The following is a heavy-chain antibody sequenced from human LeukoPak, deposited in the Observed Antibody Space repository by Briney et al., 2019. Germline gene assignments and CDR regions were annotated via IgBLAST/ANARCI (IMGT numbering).Heavy chain of an antibody. J-gene: IGHJ4*02. V-gene: IGHV4-39*02. Sequence: SETLSLTCIVSGGSISRSNSYWAWIRQPPGKGLEWIGSIYDSGNTYYNPSLGSRVTVSADTSKNHFSLKLRSVTAADTAVYYCATGGGIAVAHAWGQGSLVTVSS. CDR2: IYDSGNT. D-gene: IGHD6-19*01. CDR3: ATGGGIAVAHA. CDR1: GGSISRSNSY.